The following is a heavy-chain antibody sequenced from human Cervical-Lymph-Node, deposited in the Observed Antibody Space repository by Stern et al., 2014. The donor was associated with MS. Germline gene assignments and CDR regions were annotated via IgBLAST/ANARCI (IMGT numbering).Heavy chain of an antibody. D-gene: IGHD4-17*01. Sequence: EVQLEESGGGLVKPGGSLRLSCAASGFTFSSYSMNWVRQAPGKGLEWVSSISSSSSYIYYADSVKGRFTISRDNAKNSLYLQMNSLRAEDTAVYYCARVSTVTTSYYYYYGMDVWGQGTTVTVSS. CDR1: GFTFSSYS. CDR2: ISSSSSYI. V-gene: IGHV3-21*01. J-gene: IGHJ6*02. CDR3: ARVSTVTTSYYYYYGMDV.